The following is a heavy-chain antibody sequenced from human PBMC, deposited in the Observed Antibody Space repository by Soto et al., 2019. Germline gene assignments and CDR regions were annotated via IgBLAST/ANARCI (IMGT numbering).Heavy chain of an antibody. CDR3: AKIPTGSGSSKFDY. CDR1: GFTFRTYA. Sequence: PGGSLRLSCAASGFTFRTYAMNWFRQAPGKGLEWISAISGSGSFTHYADSVRGRFTIFRDNSQNQLYLQMNNLRGDDTAMYYCAKIPTGSGSSKFDYWGQGIQVTVSS. D-gene: IGHD3-10*01. V-gene: IGHV3-23*01. CDR2: ISGSGSFT. J-gene: IGHJ4*02.